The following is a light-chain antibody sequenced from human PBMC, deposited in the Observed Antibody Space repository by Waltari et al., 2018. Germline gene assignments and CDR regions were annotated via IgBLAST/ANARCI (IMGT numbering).Light chain of an antibody. CDR2: DVT. V-gene: IGLV2-14*02. CDR1: SSDVGRYDL. CDR3: SSYRSSTTPIPV. J-gene: IGLJ2*01. Sequence: QSALTQPAPVPGSPGQSITISCTGTSSDVGRYDLVSGYQQHPGKAPKLMIYDVTKRPSGVSSRFAASKSGNTASLTISGLQSEDEADYFCSSYRSSTTPIPVFGGGTKLTVL.